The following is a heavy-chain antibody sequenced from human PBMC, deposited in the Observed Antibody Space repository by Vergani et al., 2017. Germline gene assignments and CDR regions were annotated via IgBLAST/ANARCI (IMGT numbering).Heavy chain of an antibody. CDR2: IWYDGSKE. Sequence: QVQLEESGGGVVQPGRSLRLSCAGSGFTLSSHAMHWVRQAPGKGLEWVAFIWYDGSKEYYADSVKGRFTISRDNSKNTLYLQMNNLRAADTAVYYCARDAQFNCSNARCYWELDYWGQGTLVSVSS. CDR3: ARDAQFNCSNARCYWELDY. J-gene: IGHJ4*01. CDR1: GFTLSSHA. V-gene: IGHV3-33*01. D-gene: IGHD2-2*01.